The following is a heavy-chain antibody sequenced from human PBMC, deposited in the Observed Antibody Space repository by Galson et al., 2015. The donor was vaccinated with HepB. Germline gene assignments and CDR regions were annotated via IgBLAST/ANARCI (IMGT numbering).Heavy chain of an antibody. CDR2: ISGSSTYI. CDR1: GFTFSSYS. Sequence: SLRLSCAASGFTFSSYSMNWVRQAPGKGLEWVSSISGSSTYIYYADSVRGRFTISRDNAENSLYLQINSLRAEDTAVYYCARRAEGSSWLVDYWGQGTLDTVSS. CDR3: ARRAEGSSWLVDY. J-gene: IGHJ4*02. V-gene: IGHV3-21*01. D-gene: IGHD6-13*01.